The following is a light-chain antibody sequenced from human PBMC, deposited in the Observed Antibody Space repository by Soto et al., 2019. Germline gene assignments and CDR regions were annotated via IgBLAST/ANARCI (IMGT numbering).Light chain of an antibody. V-gene: IGKV3-20*01. Sequence: EIVLTQSPGTLSLSPGERATLSCRASQSVSSRLAWYQQKPGQAPRLLISGASSRATGIPDRFSGSGSATDFTLTIGRLEPEDFALYYCQHYSSSPITFGQGTRLEIK. J-gene: IGKJ5*01. CDR1: QSVSSR. CDR3: QHYSSSPIT. CDR2: GAS.